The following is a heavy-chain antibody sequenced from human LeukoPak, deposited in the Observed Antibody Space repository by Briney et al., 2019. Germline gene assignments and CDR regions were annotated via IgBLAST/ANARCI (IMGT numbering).Heavy chain of an antibody. D-gene: IGHD7-27*01. CDR3: ARVSADLGYFDL. Sequence: SETLSLTCAVYGGSFSGYFWSWIRQTPEKGLGWIIEINQSGGTNYNPSLQGRVTMSVDAPKYQFPLKLSSVTAADTAFYYCARVSADLGYFDLWSRGTLVTVSS. V-gene: IGHV4-34*01. CDR1: GGSFSGYF. J-gene: IGHJ2*01. CDR2: INQSGGT.